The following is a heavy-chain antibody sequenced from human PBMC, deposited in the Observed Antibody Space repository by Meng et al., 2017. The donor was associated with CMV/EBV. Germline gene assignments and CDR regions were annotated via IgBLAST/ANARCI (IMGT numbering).Heavy chain of an antibody. Sequence: GESLKISCAASGFTFSSYSMNWVRQAPGKGLEWVSSISSSSSYIYYADSVKGRFTISRDNAKNSLYLQMNSLRAEDTAVYYCARDGVTGDRDYYYGMDVWGQGTTVTVSS. CDR2: ISSSSSYI. D-gene: IGHD2-21*02. CDR3: ARDGVTGDRDYYYGMDV. CDR1: GFTFSSYS. J-gene: IGHJ6*02. V-gene: IGHV3-21*01.